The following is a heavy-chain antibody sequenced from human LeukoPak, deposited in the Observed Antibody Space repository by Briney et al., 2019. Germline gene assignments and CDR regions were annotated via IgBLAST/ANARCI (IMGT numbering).Heavy chain of an antibody. D-gene: IGHD2-8*02. J-gene: IGHJ6*04. V-gene: IGHV3-7*01. CDR1: EFTSSAFW. CDR2: INKDGTEK. Sequence: GGSLRLSCAASEFTSSAFWMTWVRRPPGKGLERVANINKDGTEKEYVDSVKGRFSIFRDNAKNSVFLQMNSLRAGDTAVYYCAIFAGAVPGNLLLWGKGTTVIVSA. CDR3: AIFAGAVPGNLLL.